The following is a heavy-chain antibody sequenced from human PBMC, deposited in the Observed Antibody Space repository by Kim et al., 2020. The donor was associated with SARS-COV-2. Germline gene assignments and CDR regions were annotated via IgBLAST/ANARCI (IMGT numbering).Heavy chain of an antibody. CDR2: IYHSGST. Sequence: SETLSLTCTVSGGSISGSRYYWGWIRQPPGKGLEWIGSIYHSGSTNYNPPLKSRVTISIDTSKNQFSLKLSSVTAADTSVYYCARAGYSYGHGAFDYWGQGTLVTVSS. V-gene: IGHV4-39*07. D-gene: IGHD5-18*01. J-gene: IGHJ4*02. CDR3: ARAGYSYGHGAFDY. CDR1: GGSISGSRYY.